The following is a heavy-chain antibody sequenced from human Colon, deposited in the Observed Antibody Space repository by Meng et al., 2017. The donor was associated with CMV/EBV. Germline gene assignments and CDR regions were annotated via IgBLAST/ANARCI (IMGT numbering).Heavy chain of an antibody. CDR2: IGTAGDT. CDR3: ARGGYPPLFDY. CDR1: GFTFSSYD. V-gene: IGHV3-13*01. D-gene: IGHD5-12*01. J-gene: IGHJ4*02. Sequence: GESLKISCAASGFTFSSYDMHWVRQATGKGLEWVSAIGTAGDTYYPGSVKGRFTISRENAKNSLYLQMNSLRAGDTAVYYCARGGYPPLFDYWGQGTLVTVSS.